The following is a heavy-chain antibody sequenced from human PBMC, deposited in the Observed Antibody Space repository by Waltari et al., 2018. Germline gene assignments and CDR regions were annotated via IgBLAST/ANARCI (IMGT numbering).Heavy chain of an antibody. CDR2: ISGYNGYT. CDR1: GYIFSNYG. V-gene: IGHV1-18*01. J-gene: IGHJ4*02. D-gene: IGHD6-13*01. Sequence: QIQLVQSGAEVKKPGASVKVSCKASGYIFSNYGITWVRQAPGQGLEWMGWISGYNGYTKYEQSLQGRVTMTTDTSTTTAYMEIRSLRYDDTAVYYCARDDVDSSNFGGFWGQGTVVTVSS. CDR3: ARDDVDSSNFGGF.